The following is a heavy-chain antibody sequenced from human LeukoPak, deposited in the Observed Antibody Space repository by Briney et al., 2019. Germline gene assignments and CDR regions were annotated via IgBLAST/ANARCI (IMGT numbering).Heavy chain of an antibody. CDR3: AGTGLFFDY. CDR2: MYYSGGT. CDR1: GTSISGYY. V-gene: IGHV4-59*01. D-gene: IGHD7-27*01. J-gene: IGHJ4*02. Sequence: SETLSLTCRVFGTSISGYYWSWIRQPPGKGLEWIGHMYYSGGTTYNPSLKSRVSISLDTSKKHFSLKLSSVTAADTAVYYCAGTGLFFDYWSQGTLVTVSS.